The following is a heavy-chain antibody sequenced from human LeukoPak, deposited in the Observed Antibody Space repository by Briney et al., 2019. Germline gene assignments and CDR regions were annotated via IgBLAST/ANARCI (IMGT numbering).Heavy chain of an antibody. Sequence: GGSLRLSCTASGFSFNSYAMSWVRQAPGKGLEWVAVISYDGSNKYYADSVKGRFTISRDNSKNTLYLQMNSLRAEDTAVYYCAKDQRGWELLFDYWGQGTLVTVSS. CDR3: AKDQRGWELLFDY. J-gene: IGHJ4*02. CDR2: ISYDGSNK. V-gene: IGHV3-30*18. D-gene: IGHD1-26*01. CDR1: GFSFNSYA.